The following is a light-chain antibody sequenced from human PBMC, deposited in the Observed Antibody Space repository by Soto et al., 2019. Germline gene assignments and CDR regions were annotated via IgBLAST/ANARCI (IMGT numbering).Light chain of an antibody. CDR1: SSNIGKNY. CDR3: GTWDSSLSAGGV. CDR2: ENN. J-gene: IGLJ3*02. V-gene: IGLV1-51*02. Sequence: QSVLTQPPSVSAAPGQKVTISCSGSSSNIGKNYVSWYQQFPGTAPKLLIYENNKRPSGIPDRFSGSKSGTSATLDITGLQTGDEADYYCGTWDSSLSAGGVFGGGTKLTVL.